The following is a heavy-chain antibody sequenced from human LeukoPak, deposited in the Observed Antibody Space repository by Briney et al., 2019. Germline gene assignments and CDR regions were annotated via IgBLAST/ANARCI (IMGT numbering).Heavy chain of an antibody. CDR2: INAGNGNT. J-gene: IGHJ4*02. V-gene: IGHV1-3*03. CDR3: ARDRGSGLPYFDY. Sequence: ASVKVSCKASGYTFTGYYMHWVRQAPGQRLEWMGWINAGNGNTKYSQEFQGRVTITRDTSASTAYMELSSLRSEDMAVYYCARDRGSGLPYFDYWGQGTLVTVSS. CDR1: GYTFTGYY. D-gene: IGHD1-26*01.